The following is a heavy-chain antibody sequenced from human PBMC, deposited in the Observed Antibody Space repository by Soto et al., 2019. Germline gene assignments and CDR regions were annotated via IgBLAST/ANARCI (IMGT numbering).Heavy chain of an antibody. V-gene: IGHV3-30*18. CDR2: ASDDGSNT. D-gene: IGHD2-2*01. CDR3: AKGGALVPAAILDY. CDR1: GFSFSDFG. J-gene: IGHJ4*02. Sequence: XASLRLSCVATGFSFSDFGMHWVRQAPGKGLEWVAVASDDGSNTYYGDSVKGRFTISRDNSKNTLYLQMNSLESEDTAVYYCAKGGALVPAAILDYWGQGTLVTVSS.